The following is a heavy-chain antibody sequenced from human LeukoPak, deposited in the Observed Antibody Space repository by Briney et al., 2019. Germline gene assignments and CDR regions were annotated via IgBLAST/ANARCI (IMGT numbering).Heavy chain of an antibody. CDR1: GFTFSSYA. J-gene: IGHJ4*02. V-gene: IGHV3-30-3*01. CDR2: ISYDGSNK. CDR3: ARDTSGYSRPDY. D-gene: IGHD3-3*01. Sequence: GGSLRLSCAASGFTFSSYAMHWVRQAPGKGLEWVAVISYDGSNKYYADSVKGRFTISRDNSKNTLYLQMNSLRVEDTAVYYCARDTSGYSRPDYWGQGTLVTVSS.